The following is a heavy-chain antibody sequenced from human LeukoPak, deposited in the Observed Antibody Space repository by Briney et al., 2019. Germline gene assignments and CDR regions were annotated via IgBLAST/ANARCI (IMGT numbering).Heavy chain of an antibody. Sequence: SETLSLACAVYGGTLSGYYWSWIRQPPGKGLEWIGEIKESEKTNYNPSLKSRVTISIDTSKNQFSLKLSSVTAADTAVYYCAREGLRNVHNPLGYWGQGTLVTVSS. CDR1: GGTLSGYY. D-gene: IGHD5-24*01. J-gene: IGHJ4*02. CDR3: AREGLRNVHNPLGY. CDR2: IKESEKT. V-gene: IGHV4-34*01.